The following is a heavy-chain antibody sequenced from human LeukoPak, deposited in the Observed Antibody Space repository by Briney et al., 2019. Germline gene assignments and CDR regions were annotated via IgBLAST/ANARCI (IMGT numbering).Heavy chain of an antibody. CDR1: GYSFTSYW. D-gene: IGHD3-22*01. CDR2: IYPGDSDT. J-gene: IGHJ4*02. V-gene: IGHV5-51*01. Sequence: GESLKISCKGSGYSFTSYWIGWVRQMPGKGLEWIGIIYPGDSDTRYSPSFQGQVTISADKSISTAYLQWSNLKASDTAMYYCARLEEADYDSSGFPRYWGQGTLVTVSS. CDR3: ARLEEADYDSSGFPRY.